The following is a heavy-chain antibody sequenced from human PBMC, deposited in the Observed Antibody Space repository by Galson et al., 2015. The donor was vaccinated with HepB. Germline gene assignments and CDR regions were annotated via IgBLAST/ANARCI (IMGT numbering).Heavy chain of an antibody. CDR3: ARGEGDYVWGSYRPDPLGY. Sequence: SLRLSCAASGFTVSSNYMSWVRQAPGKGLEGASVIYSGGSTYYADSVKGRFAISRDNSKNTLYLQMNSLRAEDTAVYYCARGEGDYVWGSYRPDPLGYWGQGTLVTVSS. J-gene: IGHJ4*02. CDR1: GFTVSSNY. V-gene: IGHV3-53*01. D-gene: IGHD3-16*02. CDR2: IYSGGST.